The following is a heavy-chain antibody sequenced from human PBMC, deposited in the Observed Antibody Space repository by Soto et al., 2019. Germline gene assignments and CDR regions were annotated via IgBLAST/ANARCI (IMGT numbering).Heavy chain of an antibody. CDR1: GGSISSSIYY. J-gene: IGHJ4*02. V-gene: IGHV4-39*07. CDR3: ARGMTTVTTLDY. Sequence: PSETLSLTCTVSGGSISSSIYYGGWIRQPPGKGLEWIGSIFYSGSTYYNPSLKSRVTISVDTSKNQFSLKLSSVTAADTAVYYCARGMTTVTTLDYWGQGTLVTVSS. CDR2: IFYSGST. D-gene: IGHD4-4*01.